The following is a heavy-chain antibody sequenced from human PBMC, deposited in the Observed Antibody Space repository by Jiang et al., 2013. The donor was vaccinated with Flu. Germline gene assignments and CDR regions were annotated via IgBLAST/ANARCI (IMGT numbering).Heavy chain of an antibody. CDR3: AKDGSYYYDRNDAFDI. J-gene: IGHJ3*02. CDR1: GFTFSSYA. CDR2: ISGSGGST. V-gene: IGHV3-23*01. Sequence: SGGGLVQPGGSLRLSCAASGFTFSSYAMSWVRQAPGKGLEWVSAISGSGGSTYYADSVKGRFTISRDNSKNTLYLQMNSLRAEDTAVYYCAKDGSYYYDRNDAFDIWGQGTMVTVSS. D-gene: IGHD3-22*01.